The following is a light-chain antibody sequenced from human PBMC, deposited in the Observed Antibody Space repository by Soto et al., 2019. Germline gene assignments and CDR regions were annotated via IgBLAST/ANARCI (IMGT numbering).Light chain of an antibody. J-gene: IGKJ4*01. CDR3: QNYNSAPPLT. Sequence: DIQMTQSPSSLSASVGDRVTITCRASQDISNYLAWYQQKPGKVPKLLIYAASTLQSGVPSRFSGSGSGTDFTLTISSLQPEDVATYYCQNYNSAPPLTCGGGTKVEIK. V-gene: IGKV1-27*01. CDR1: QDISNY. CDR2: AAS.